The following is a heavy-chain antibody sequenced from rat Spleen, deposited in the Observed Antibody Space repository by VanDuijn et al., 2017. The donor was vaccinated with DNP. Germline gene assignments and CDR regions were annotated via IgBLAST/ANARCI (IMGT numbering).Heavy chain of an antibody. V-gene: IGHV5-7*01. J-gene: IGHJ2*01. CDR3: IRWNSGHFDY. Sequence: EVQLVESGGGLVQPGRSLKLSCAASGFTFSDFNMAWVRQTPKKRLEWVATISYDGSGTYYGDSVKGRFTISRDNAKSTLYLQMNSLRSEDMATYYCIRWNSGHFDYWGQGVMVTVSS. CDR1: GFTFSDFN. CDR2: ISYDGSGT. D-gene: IGHD4-3*01.